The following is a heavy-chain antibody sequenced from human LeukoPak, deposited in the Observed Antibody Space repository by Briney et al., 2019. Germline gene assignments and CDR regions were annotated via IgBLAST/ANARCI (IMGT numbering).Heavy chain of an antibody. CDR2: INWNGGST. CDR1: GFTFDDYG. D-gene: IGHD6-6*01. V-gene: IGHV3-20*04. J-gene: IGHJ4*02. Sequence: AGGSLRLSCAASGFTFDDYGMSWVRQAPGKGLEWVSGINWNGGSTGYADSVKGRFTISRDNAKNSLYLQMNSLRAEDKALYYCARVLRGEYSSSSDHWGQGTLVTVSS. CDR3: ARVLRGEYSSSSDH.